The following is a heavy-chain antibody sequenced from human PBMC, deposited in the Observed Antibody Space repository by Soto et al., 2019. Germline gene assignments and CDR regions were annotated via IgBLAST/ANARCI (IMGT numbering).Heavy chain of an antibody. CDR3: ATTFDSTIEYYGMDV. V-gene: IGHV1-69*13. Sequence: GASVKVSCKASGGTFSSYAISWVRQAPGQGLEWMGGIIPIFGTANYAQKFQGRVTITADESTSTAYMELSSLRSEDTAVYYCATTFDSTIEYYGMDVWGQGTTVTVSS. J-gene: IGHJ6*02. CDR1: GGTFSSYA. CDR2: IIPIFGTA. D-gene: IGHD3-22*01.